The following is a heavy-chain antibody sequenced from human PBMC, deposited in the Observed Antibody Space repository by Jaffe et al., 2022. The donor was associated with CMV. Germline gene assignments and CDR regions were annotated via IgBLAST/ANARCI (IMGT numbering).Heavy chain of an antibody. V-gene: IGHV3-43*01. D-gene: IGHD6-19*01. J-gene: IGHJ4*02. CDR1: GFTFDDYT. Sequence: EVQLVESGGVVVQPGGSLRLSCAASGFTFDDYTMHWVRQAPGKGLEWVSLISWDGGSTYYADSVKGRFTISRDNSKNSLYLQMNSLRTEDTALYYCAKGSSSGWSGNFDYWGQGTLVTVSS. CDR3: AKGSSSGWSGNFDY. CDR2: ISWDGGST.